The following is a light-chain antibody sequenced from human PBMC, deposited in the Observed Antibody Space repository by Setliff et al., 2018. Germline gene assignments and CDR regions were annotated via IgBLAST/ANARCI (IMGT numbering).Light chain of an antibody. CDR3: SSYTSSSPDG. V-gene: IGLV2-14*01. CDR2: DVS. CDR1: SSDVGNYNY. J-gene: IGLJ1*01. Sequence: QSVLTQPASVSGSPGQSNTISCTGTSSDVGNYNYVSWYQQHPGKAPKLMIYDVSHRPSGVSNRFSGSKSGNTASLTISGLQAEDEVDYFCSSYTSSSPDGFGTGTKVTVL.